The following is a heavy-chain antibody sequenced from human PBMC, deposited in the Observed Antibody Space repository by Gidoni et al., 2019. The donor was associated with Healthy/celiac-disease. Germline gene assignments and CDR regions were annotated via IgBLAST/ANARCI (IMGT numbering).Heavy chain of an antibody. CDR1: GFTFSSYG. J-gene: IGHJ4*02. V-gene: IGHV3-33*01. D-gene: IGHD1-26*01. Sequence: QVQLVESGGGVVQPGRSLRLSCAASGFTFSSYGMHWVRQAPGKGLEWVAVIWYDGSNKYYADSVKGRFTISRDNSKNTLYLQMNSLRAEDTAVYYCARGYSGSYRYYFDYWGQGTLVTVSS. CDR2: IWYDGSNK. CDR3: ARGYSGSYRYYFDY.